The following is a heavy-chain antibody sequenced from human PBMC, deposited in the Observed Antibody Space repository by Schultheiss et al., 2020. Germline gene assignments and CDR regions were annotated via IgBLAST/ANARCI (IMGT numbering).Heavy chain of an antibody. CDR1: GGSFSGYY. Sequence: SQTLSLTCAVYGGSFSGYYWSWIRQPPGKGLEWIGEINHSGSTNYNPSLKSRVTISVDTSKNQFSLKLSSVTAADTAVYYCARDGKDGDYVWSYWFDPWGQGTLVTVSS. CDR2: INHSGST. CDR3: ARDGKDGDYVWSYWFDP. V-gene: IGHV4-34*01. D-gene: IGHD4-17*01. J-gene: IGHJ5*02.